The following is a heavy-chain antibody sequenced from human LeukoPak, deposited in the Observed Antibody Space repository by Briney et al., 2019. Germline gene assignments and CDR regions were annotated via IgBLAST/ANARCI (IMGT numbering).Heavy chain of an antibody. J-gene: IGHJ4*02. D-gene: IGHD6-19*01. V-gene: IGHV3-23*01. CDR3: AKGSIAVAARSSDY. CDR1: GFTFSSYA. Sequence: GGSLRLSCAASGFTFSSYAMSWIRQAPGKGLEWVSAISGSGGSTYYADSVKGRFTISRDNSKNTLYLQMNSLRAEDTAVYYCAKGSIAVAARSSDYWGQGTLVTVSS. CDR2: ISGSGGST.